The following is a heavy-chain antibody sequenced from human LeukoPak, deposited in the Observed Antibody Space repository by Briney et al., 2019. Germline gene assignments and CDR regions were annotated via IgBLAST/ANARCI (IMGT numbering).Heavy chain of an antibody. V-gene: IGHV4-30-4*01. J-gene: IGHJ4*02. Sequence: SETLSLTCAVSGGSSRSGDYFWSWIRQPPGKGLEWIGHIHYSGNTYYNPSLKSRVSISVGTSKNQFSLKLSSVTAADTAVYYCARENNDYGGKKAFDYWGQGTLVTVSS. CDR3: ARENNDYGGKKAFDY. D-gene: IGHD4-23*01. CDR1: GGSSRSGDYF. CDR2: IHYSGNT.